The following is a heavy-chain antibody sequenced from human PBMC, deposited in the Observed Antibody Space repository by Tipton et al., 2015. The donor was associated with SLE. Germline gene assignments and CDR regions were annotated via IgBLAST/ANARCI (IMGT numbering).Heavy chain of an antibody. CDR3: ARVSSGWFCDY. D-gene: IGHD6-19*01. J-gene: IGHJ4*02. CDR1: GFTFSGYA. CDR2: INQDGSEK. V-gene: IGHV3-7*03. Sequence: GSLRLSCAASGFTFSGYAMNWVRQAPGKGLEWVANINQDGSEKYYVDSVKGRFTISRDNAKNSLYLQMNSLRAEDTAVYYCARVSSGWFCDYWGQGTLVTVSS.